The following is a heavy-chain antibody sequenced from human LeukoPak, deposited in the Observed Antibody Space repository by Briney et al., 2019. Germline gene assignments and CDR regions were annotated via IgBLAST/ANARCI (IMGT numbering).Heavy chain of an antibody. D-gene: IGHD1-7*01. V-gene: IGHV4-59*01. J-gene: IGHJ4*02. CDR2: ISDTGTS. CDR1: GGSISGYY. Sequence: PSETLSLTCIVSGGSISGYYWSWIRQPPGRGLEWIGYISDTGTSIYNPSLKNRLSMLVDTSKNHFYLNLTSVTAADTAIYYCARTRTYLDYWGQGALVTVSS. CDR3: ARTRTYLDY.